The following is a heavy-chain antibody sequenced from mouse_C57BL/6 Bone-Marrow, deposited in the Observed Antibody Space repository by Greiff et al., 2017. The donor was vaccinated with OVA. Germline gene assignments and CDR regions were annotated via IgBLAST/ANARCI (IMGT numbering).Heavy chain of an antibody. CDR3: ARVDAMDY. V-gene: IGHV5-12*01. Sequence: EVNVVESGGGLVQPGGSLKLSCAASGFTFSDYYMYWVRQTPEKRLEWVAYISNGGGSTYYPDTVKGRFTISRDKAKNTLYLQMSRLKSEDTAMYYCARVDAMDYWGQGTSVTVSS. CDR2: ISNGGGST. CDR1: GFTFSDYY. J-gene: IGHJ4*01.